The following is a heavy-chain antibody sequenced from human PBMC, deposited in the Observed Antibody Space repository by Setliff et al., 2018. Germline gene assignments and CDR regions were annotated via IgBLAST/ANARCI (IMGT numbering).Heavy chain of an antibody. V-gene: IGHV4-34*01. CDR3: ARRIVGAVDGFDI. Sequence: PSETMSLTCTVSGGSFSGYYWNWIRQPPGKGLEWIGEINRRGSSKYNPSLKSRVTISVDTSKNQFSLKVSSVTAADTAVYYCARRIVGAVDGFDIWG. J-gene: IGHJ3*02. CDR2: INRRGSS. D-gene: IGHD1-26*01. CDR1: GGSFSGYY.